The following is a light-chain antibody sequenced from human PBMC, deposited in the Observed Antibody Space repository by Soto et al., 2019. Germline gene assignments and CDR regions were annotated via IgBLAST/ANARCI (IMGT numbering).Light chain of an antibody. CDR1: QSISSW. V-gene: IGKV1-5*01. J-gene: IGKJ4*01. CDR3: QQLSRYPLT. CDR2: DAS. Sequence: DIQMTQSPSTLSASVEDRVTITCRASQSISSWLAWYQQKPGKAPKLLIYDASSLESGVPSRFSGSGSGTEFSLTIRALQPEDFATYYCQQLSRYPLTFGGGTKVDIK.